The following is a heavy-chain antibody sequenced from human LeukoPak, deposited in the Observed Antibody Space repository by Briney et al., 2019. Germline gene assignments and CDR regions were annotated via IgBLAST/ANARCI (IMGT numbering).Heavy chain of an antibody. V-gene: IGHV3-33*01. J-gene: IGHJ4*02. CDR2: IWYDGSNK. CDR3: ARLTYYYDSRGYYFDY. CDR1: GFTFSSYG. D-gene: IGHD3-22*01. Sequence: GGSLRLSCAASGFTFSSYGMHWVRQAPGKGLEWVAVIWYDGSNKYYADSVKGRFTISRDNSKNTLYLQMNSLRAEDTAVYYCARLTYYYDSRGYYFDYWGQGTLVTVSS.